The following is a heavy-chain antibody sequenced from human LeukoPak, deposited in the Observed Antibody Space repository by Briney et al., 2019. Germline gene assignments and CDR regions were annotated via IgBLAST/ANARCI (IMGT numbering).Heavy chain of an antibody. Sequence: SETLSLTCAVYGGSFSGFYWSWIRQPPGKGLEWIGVINHSGSTNYNPSLKSRVTISVDTSKNQFSLKLSSVTAADTAVYYCARGGGVCSSTSCYFPGWFDPWGQGTLVTVSS. CDR2: INHSGST. D-gene: IGHD2-2*01. CDR3: ARGGGVCSSTSCYFPGWFDP. J-gene: IGHJ5*02. CDR1: GGSFSGFY. V-gene: IGHV4-34*01.